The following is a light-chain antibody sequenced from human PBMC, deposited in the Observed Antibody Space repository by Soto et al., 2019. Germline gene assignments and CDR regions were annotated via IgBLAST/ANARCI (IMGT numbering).Light chain of an antibody. CDR3: QQYGDWPLT. CDR1: QSVGNN. CDR2: ATS. V-gene: IGKV3-15*01. J-gene: IGKJ4*01. Sequence: EIVVTQSPATLSVSPGERATLSCRASQSVGNNFAWYQQKPGQAHRLLIFATSTRATGVPARFSGSGSGTEFTLTISSLQSEDCAVYYCQQYGDWPLTFGGGAKVEIE.